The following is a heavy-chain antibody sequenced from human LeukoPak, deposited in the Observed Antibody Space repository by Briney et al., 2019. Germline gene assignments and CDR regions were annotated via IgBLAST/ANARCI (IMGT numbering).Heavy chain of an antibody. CDR1: GFTFSSYS. D-gene: IGHD5-18*01. CDR2: ISSSSSYL. J-gene: IGHJ4*02. Sequence: TGGSLRLSCAASGFTFSSYSMNWVRQAPGKGLEWVSSISSSSSYLYYADSVKGRFTISRDNAKNSLYLQMNSLRAEDTAVYYCARGRLGYSYGPFDYWGQGTLVTVSS. V-gene: IGHV3-21*01. CDR3: ARGRLGYSYGPFDY.